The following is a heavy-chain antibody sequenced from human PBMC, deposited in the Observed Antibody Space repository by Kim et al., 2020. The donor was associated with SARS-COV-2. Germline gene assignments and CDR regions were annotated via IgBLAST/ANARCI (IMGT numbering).Heavy chain of an antibody. Sequence: GGSLRLSCAASGFTFSSYSMNWVRQAPGKGLEWVSYISSSSSTIYYADSVKGRFTISRDNAKNSLYLQMNSLRDEDTAVYYCARSFVLRFSEWSQDFDYWGQGTLVTVSS. D-gene: IGHD3-3*01. V-gene: IGHV3-48*02. CDR3: ARSFVLRFSEWSQDFDY. J-gene: IGHJ4*02. CDR1: GFTFSSYS. CDR2: ISSSSSTI.